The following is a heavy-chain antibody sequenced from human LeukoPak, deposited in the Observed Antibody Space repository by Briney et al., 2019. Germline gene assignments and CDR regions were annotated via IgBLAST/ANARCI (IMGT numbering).Heavy chain of an antibody. CDR3: ARVTMPYYYYGMDV. D-gene: IGHD2-2*01. V-gene: IGHV3-30-3*01. CDR1: GFTFSSYA. CDR2: ISYDGSNK. Sequence: GGSLRLSCAASGFTFSSYAMHWVRQAPGKGLEWVAVISYDGSNKYYADSVKGRFTISRDNSKNTLYLQMNSLRAEDTAVYYCARVTMPYYYYGMDVWGQGTTVTVSS. J-gene: IGHJ6*02.